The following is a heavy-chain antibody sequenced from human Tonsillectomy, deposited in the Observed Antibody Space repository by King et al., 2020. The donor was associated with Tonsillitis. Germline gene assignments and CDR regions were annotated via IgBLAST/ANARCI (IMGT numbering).Heavy chain of an antibody. V-gene: IGHV3-23*04. Sequence: VQLVESGGGLVQPGGSLRLSCAASGFTFSTYAMSWVRQAPGKGLEWVSAISGSGGSTYYADSVKGRFTISRDNSKNSLYLQMNSLRAEDTAIYYCAKHPGVGSYYYFDCWGQGTLVTVSS. CDR2: ISGSGGST. D-gene: IGHD1-26*01. J-gene: IGHJ4*02. CDR1: GFTFSTYA. CDR3: AKHPGVGSYYYFDC.